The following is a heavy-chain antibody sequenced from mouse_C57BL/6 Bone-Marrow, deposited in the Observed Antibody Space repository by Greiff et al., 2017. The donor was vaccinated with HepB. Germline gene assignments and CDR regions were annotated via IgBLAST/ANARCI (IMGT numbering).Heavy chain of an antibody. D-gene: IGHD2-4*01. CDR1: GFSFNTYA. V-gene: IGHV10-1*01. CDR2: IRSKSNNYAT. J-gene: IGHJ4*01. CDR3: VRRYDYDNYYAMDY. Sequence: EVKLMESGGGLVQPKGSLKLSCAASGFSFNTYAMNWVRQAPGKGLEWVARIRSKSNNYATYYADSVKDRFTISRDDSESMLYLQMNNLKTEDTAMYYCVRRYDYDNYYAMDYWGQGTSVTVSS.